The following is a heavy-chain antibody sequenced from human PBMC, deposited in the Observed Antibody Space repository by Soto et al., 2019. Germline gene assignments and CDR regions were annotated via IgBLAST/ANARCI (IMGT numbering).Heavy chain of an antibody. V-gene: IGHV3-30*18. CDR2: ISYDGSNK. CDR3: AKDGGWWELPEYYFDY. D-gene: IGHD1-26*01. Sequence: QVQLVESGGGVVQPGRSLRLSCAASGVTFSSYGMHWVRQAPGKGLEWVAVISYDGSNKYYADSVKGRFTISRDNSKNTLYLQMNSLRAEDTAVYYCAKDGGWWELPEYYFDYWGQGTLVTVSS. J-gene: IGHJ4*02. CDR1: GVTFSSYG.